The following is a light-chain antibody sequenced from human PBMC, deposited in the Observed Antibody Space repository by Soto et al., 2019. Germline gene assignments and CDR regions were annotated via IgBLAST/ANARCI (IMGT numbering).Light chain of an antibody. J-gene: IGKJ4*01. CDR1: QRISSH. Sequence: DIQMTQSPPSLSASVGDRVSITCRASQRISSHLNWYQQKPGQAPKLLIYAASNLQSGVPSRFSGSAYGTGFTFTISSLQPEDIATYYCQQYDNVPLTFGGGTTVDIK. V-gene: IGKV1-33*01. CDR2: AAS. CDR3: QQYDNVPLT.